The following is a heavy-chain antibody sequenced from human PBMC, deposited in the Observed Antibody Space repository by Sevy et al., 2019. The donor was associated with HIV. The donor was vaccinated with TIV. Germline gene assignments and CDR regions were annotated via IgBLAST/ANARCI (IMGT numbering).Heavy chain of an antibody. CDR1: GYTLTALS. Sequence: ASVKVSCKVSGYTLTALSMHWVRQAPGKGLEWMGTFDPEDGETRFAQKFQGRVTMTEDTSTDTAYMELSSLRSEDTXXXXXAXXKDXXDSSGYPFDHWGQGALVTVSS. V-gene: IGHV1-24*01. J-gene: IGHJ4*02. CDR2: FDPEDGET. D-gene: IGHD3-22*01. CDR3: AXXKDXXDSSGYPFDH.